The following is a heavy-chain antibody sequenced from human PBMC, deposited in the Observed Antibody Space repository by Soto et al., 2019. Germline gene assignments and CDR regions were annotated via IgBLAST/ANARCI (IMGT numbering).Heavy chain of an antibody. D-gene: IGHD2-8*01. V-gene: IGHV3-30*18. Sequence: QVQLVESGGGVVQPGRSLRLSCAASGFTFSSYGMHWVRQAPGKGLEWVAVISYDGSNKYYADSVKGRFTISRDNSKNTLYLQMNSLRAEDTAVYYCAKIHNDHGVDYWGQGTLVTVSS. CDR3: AKIHNDHGVDY. CDR1: GFTFSSYG. CDR2: ISYDGSNK. J-gene: IGHJ4*02.